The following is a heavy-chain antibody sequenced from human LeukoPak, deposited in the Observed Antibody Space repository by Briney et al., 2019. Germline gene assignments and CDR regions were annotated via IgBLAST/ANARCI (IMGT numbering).Heavy chain of an antibody. V-gene: IGHV3-48*03. CDR1: GFTFSSYE. J-gene: IGHJ6*02. Sequence: PGGSLRLSCAASGFTFSSYEMNWVRQAPGKGLEWVSYISSSGSTIYYADSVKGRFTIFRDNAKNSLYLQMNSLRAEDTAVYYCARDSAAATSGMDVWGQGTTVTASS. D-gene: IGHD2-15*01. CDR3: ARDSAAATSGMDV. CDR2: ISSSGSTI.